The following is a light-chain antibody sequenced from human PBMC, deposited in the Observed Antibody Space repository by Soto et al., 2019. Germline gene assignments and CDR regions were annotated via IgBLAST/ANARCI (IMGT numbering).Light chain of an antibody. Sequence: EIVLTQSPGTLSLSPGERATLFCRASQSVSSSYLAWYQQKPGQAPRLLIYGASSRATGIPDRFSGRGSGTDFTLTISRLEPEDFAVYYCQQYGRSSIFGPGTKVDIK. CDR2: GAS. CDR1: QSVSSSY. J-gene: IGKJ3*01. V-gene: IGKV3-20*01. CDR3: QQYGRSSI.